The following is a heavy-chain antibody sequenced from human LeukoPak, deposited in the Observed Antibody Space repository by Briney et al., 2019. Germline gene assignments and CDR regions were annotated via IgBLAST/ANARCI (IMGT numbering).Heavy chain of an antibody. CDR1: RYTLTGYN. V-gene: IGHV1-2*02. CDR2: INPNSGGT. J-gene: IGHJ2*01. Sequence: GASVKVSRKASRYTLTGYNMHWVRQAPGQGLEWMGWINPNSGGTNYAQKFQGRVTMTRDTSITTAYMELSRLSTVDTAAYYCGRHPGKVTNDWYFDLWGRGTLVTVSS. D-gene: IGHD4-23*01. CDR3: GRHPGKVTNDWYFDL.